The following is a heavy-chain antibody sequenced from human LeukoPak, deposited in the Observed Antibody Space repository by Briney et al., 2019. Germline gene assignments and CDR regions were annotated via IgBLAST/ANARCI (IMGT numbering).Heavy chain of an antibody. CDR3: ARLRLAPGAFDI. Sequence: SETLSLTCTVSGGSISSSSYYWGWIRQPPGKGLGWIGSIYYSGSTYYNPSLKSRVTISVDTSKNQFSLKLSSVTAADTAVYYCARLRLAPGAFDIWGQGTMVTVSS. J-gene: IGHJ3*02. CDR1: GGSISSSSYY. D-gene: IGHD2-2*01. CDR2: IYYSGST. V-gene: IGHV4-39*01.